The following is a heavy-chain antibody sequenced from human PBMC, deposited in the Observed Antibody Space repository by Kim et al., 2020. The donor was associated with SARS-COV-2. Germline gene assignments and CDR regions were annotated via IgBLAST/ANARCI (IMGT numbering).Heavy chain of an antibody. CDR3: TTGGVFSTVIGIDR. V-gene: IGHV3-20*04. D-gene: IGHD3-10*01. J-gene: IGHJ5*02. Sequence: GGSLRLSCVVSGLTFDDYALSWVRQAPGKGLEWVSGINWSGDTTVYADSVKGRFNISRDNAKNSLYLQMNSLRAEDTALYYCTTGGVFSTVIGIDRWGQGTLVTVSS. CDR1: GLTFDDYA. CDR2: INWSGDTT.